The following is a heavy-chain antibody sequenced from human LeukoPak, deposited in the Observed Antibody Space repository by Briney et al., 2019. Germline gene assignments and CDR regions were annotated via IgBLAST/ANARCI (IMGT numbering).Heavy chain of an antibody. D-gene: IGHD3-16*01. CDR1: GFTFSSYS. J-gene: IGHJ4*02. V-gene: IGHV3-21*01. CDR2: ISSSSSYI. CDR3: ARDPVADLGCYFDY. Sequence: GGSLRLSCAASGFTFSSYSMNWVRQAPGKGLEWVSSISSSSSYIYYADSVKGRFTISRDNAKNSLYLQMNSLRAEDTAVYYCARDPVADLGCYFDYWGQGTLVTVSS.